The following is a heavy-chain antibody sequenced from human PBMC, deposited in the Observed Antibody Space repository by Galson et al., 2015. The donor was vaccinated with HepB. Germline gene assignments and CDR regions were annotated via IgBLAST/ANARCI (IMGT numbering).Heavy chain of an antibody. CDR1: GFTFSGSA. Sequence: SLRLSCAASGFTFSGSAMHWVRQASVKGLEWVGRIRSKANSYATAYAASVKGRFTISRDDSKNTAYLQMNSLKTEDTAVYYCTYDYDYVWGSYRYTPSFDYWGQGTLVTVSS. J-gene: IGHJ4*02. CDR2: IRSKANSYAT. CDR3: TYDYDYVWGSYRYTPSFDY. V-gene: IGHV3-73*01. D-gene: IGHD3-16*02.